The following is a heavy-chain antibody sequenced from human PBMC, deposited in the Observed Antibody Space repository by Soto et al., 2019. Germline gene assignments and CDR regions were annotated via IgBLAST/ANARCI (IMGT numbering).Heavy chain of an antibody. Sequence: SETLSLTCAVYGGSFSGYYWSWIRQPPGKGLEWIGEINHSGSTNYNPSLKSRVIISIDTSKNQFSLKMRSVTAADTAVYYCARGLKVWGQGTLVTVS. J-gene: IGHJ4*02. CDR1: GGSFSGYY. CDR3: ARGLKV. CDR2: INHSGST. V-gene: IGHV4-34*01.